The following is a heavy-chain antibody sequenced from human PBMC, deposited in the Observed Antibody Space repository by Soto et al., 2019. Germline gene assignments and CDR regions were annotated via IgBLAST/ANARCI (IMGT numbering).Heavy chain of an antibody. V-gene: IGHV3-72*01. CDR2: IRDKANSYTT. CDR3: ARRPGSGRSVDY. CDR1: GFTFSDHY. Sequence: EVQLVESGGGLVQPGGSLRLSCAASGFTFSDHYMDWVRQAPGKGLEWVGLIRDKANSYTTEYAASVRGRFTISGDESKKSVYLQMNSLKTEDTAVYYCARRPGSGRSVDYWGQGTLVTVSS. J-gene: IGHJ4*02. D-gene: IGHD3-10*01.